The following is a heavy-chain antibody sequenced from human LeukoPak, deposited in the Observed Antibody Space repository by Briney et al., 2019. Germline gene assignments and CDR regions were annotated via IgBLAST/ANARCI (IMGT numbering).Heavy chain of an antibody. Sequence: GGSLRLSCAASGFTVSRNYMSWVRQAPGKGLEWVSVTYSGGSTYYADSVKGRFTISRDKSKNTLDLQMNSLRAEDTAVYYCARDNYYNGMDVWGQGTTVTVSS. V-gene: IGHV3-53*01. J-gene: IGHJ6*02. CDR2: TYSGGST. CDR1: GFTVSRNY. CDR3: ARDNYYNGMDV.